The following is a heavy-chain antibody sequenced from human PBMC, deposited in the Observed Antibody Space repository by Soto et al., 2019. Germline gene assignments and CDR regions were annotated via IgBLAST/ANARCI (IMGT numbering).Heavy chain of an antibody. V-gene: IGHV4-34*01. D-gene: IGHD5-12*01. CDR1: GGSLSGYY. CDR3: ARGQEGVVATH. Sequence: QVQLQQWGAGLLKPSETLSLNCAVTGGSLSGYYWSWIRQPPGKGLEWIGEVKDGGHTNYSPSLRGRVTISSDMSNNQFSLRLKSVTAADTGVYYCARGQEGVVATHWDQGSLVTVSS. CDR2: VKDGGHT. J-gene: IGHJ4*02.